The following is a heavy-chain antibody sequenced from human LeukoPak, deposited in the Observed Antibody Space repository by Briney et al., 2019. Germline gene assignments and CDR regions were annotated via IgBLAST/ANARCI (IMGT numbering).Heavy chain of an antibody. CDR3: ARAAGVYYDSSGYYRDAFDI. Sequence: PGGSLRLSCAASGFTFSSYAMHWVRQAPGKGLEWVAVISYDGSNKYYADSVKGRFTISRDNSKNTLYLQMNSLRAEDTAVYYCARAAGVYYDSSGYYRDAFDIWGQGTMVTVSS. CDR1: GFTFSSYA. V-gene: IGHV3-30-3*01. CDR2: ISYDGSNK. D-gene: IGHD3-22*01. J-gene: IGHJ3*02.